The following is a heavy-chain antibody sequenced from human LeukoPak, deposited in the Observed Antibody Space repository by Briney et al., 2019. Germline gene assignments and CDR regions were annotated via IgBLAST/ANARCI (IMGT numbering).Heavy chain of an antibody. J-gene: IGHJ4*02. D-gene: IGHD5-24*01. CDR3: ARGNQWLQFAFDY. CDR1: GPPLSVFY. CDR2: IHHTEDT. Sequence: SDTLSLTCALCGPPLSVFYWRCPSHPPGGGRVWFGEIHHTEDTNYTPTLKSRVSISLYTSRSHFSLRLSSMTPPETPVYYCARGNQWLQFAFDYWGQGTLVTVSS. V-gene: IGHV4-34*01.